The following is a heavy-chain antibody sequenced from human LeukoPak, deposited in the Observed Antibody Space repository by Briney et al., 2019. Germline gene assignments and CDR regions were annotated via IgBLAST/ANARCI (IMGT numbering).Heavy chain of an antibody. CDR1: GGSFSGYY. Sequence: PSETLSLTCAVYGGSFSGYYWSWIRQPPGKGLEWIGEINHSGSTNYNPSLKSRVTISVDTSKNQFSLKLSSVTAADTAVYYCARGSNSGSYRAFDYWGQGTLVTVPS. J-gene: IGHJ4*02. V-gene: IGHV4-34*01. CDR3: ARGSNSGSYRAFDY. CDR2: INHSGST. D-gene: IGHD1-26*01.